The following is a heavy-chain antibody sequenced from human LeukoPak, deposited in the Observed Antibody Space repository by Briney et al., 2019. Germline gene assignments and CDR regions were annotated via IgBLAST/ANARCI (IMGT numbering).Heavy chain of an antibody. CDR2: INHSGSI. CDR1: GGSFSGYY. V-gene: IGHV4-34*01. CDR3: ARALYDFWSGYYTGILDY. D-gene: IGHD3-3*01. Sequence: TSETLSLTCGVYGGSFSGYYWSWIRQPPGEGLEWIGEINHSGSINYNPSLKSRVTISVDTSKNQFSLRLTSVTAADTAVYYCARALYDFWSGYYTGILDYWGQGTLVTVSS. J-gene: IGHJ4*02.